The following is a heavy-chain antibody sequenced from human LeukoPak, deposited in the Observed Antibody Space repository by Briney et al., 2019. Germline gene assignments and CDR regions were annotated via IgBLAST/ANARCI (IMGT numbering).Heavy chain of an antibody. CDR3: ARDRVGATRRWFDP. V-gene: IGHV1-2*02. CDR1: GYTFTGYY. D-gene: IGHD1-26*01. Sequence: GASVKVSCKASGYTFTGYYMHWVRQAPGQGLEWMGWINPNSGGTNYAQKFQGRVTMTRDTSISTAYMELSRLRSDDTAVYYCARDRVGATRRWFDPWGQGTLVTVSS. J-gene: IGHJ5*02. CDR2: INPNSGGT.